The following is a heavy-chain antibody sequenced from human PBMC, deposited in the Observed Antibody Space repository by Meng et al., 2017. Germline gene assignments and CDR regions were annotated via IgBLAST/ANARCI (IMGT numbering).Heavy chain of an antibody. CDR1: GFTVSSNY. Sequence: GESLKISCAASGFTVSSNYMSWVRQAPGKGLEWVSVIYSGGSTYYADSVKGRFTISRDNAKNSLYLQMNSLRAEDTAVYYCARYYGSGSYRFPRFDYWGQGTLVTVSS. J-gene: IGHJ4*02. CDR3: ARYYGSGSYRFPRFDY. V-gene: IGHV3-66*01. CDR2: IYSGGST. D-gene: IGHD3-10*01.